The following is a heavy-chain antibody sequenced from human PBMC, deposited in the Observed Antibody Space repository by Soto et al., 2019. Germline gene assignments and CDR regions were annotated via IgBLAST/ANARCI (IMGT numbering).Heavy chain of an antibody. CDR3: AEALVVPAAHHFDY. CDR1: GVTFNSYA. D-gene: IGHD2-2*01. Sequence: GGSLRLSCAASGVTFNSYAMSWVRQAPGKGLEWISAISGSGGSTYYADSVKGRFTISRDNSKNTLYLQMNSPRAEDAAVYYCAEALVVPAAHHFDYWGQGTLVTVSS. J-gene: IGHJ4*02. V-gene: IGHV3-23*01. CDR2: ISGSGGST.